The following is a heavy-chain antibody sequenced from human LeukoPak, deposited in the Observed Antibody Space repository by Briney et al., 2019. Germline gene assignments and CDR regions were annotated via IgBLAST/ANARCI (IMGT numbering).Heavy chain of an antibody. J-gene: IGHJ6*02. CDR1: GFTVSSNY. CDR2: IYSAGGT. V-gene: IGHV3-53*04. D-gene: IGHD3-3*01. Sequence: GGPLRLSCAASGFTVSSNYMTWVRQAPGKGLEWVSLIYSAGGTYYTDCVKGRFTISRHSSKNTLYLQMNSLRGEDTAVYYCARFLGRITISGVVPYGMDVWGQGTTVTVSS. CDR3: ARFLGRITISGVVPYGMDV.